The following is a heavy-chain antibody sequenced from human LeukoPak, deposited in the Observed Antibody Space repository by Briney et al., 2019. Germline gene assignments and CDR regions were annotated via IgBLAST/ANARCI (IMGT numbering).Heavy chain of an antibody. Sequence: SVKVSCKASGYTFTGYYMHWVRQAPGQGLEWMGRIIPILGIANYAQKFQGRVTITADKSTSAAYMELSSLRSEDTAVYYCARDCSSTSCWHDYWGQGTLVTVSS. V-gene: IGHV1-69*04. CDR2: IIPILGIA. D-gene: IGHD2-2*01. CDR1: GYTFTGYY. J-gene: IGHJ4*02. CDR3: ARDCSSTSCWHDY.